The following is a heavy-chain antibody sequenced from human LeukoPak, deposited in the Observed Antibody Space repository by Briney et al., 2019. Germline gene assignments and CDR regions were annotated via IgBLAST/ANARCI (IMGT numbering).Heavy chain of an antibody. J-gene: IGHJ4*02. CDR1: GGSISSYY. D-gene: IGHD3-22*01. V-gene: IGHV4-39*07. CDR2: IYYSGST. CDR3: ARNFSASSGYYLNDFYFDF. Sequence: SVTLSLTCTVSGGSISSYYWCWFGQPPGKGLGWIGRIYYSGSTYYSQSLKSRVTISVDTTTNQFSLKLITVTAADTALYYCARNFSASSGYYLNDFYFDFWGQGTLVTVSS.